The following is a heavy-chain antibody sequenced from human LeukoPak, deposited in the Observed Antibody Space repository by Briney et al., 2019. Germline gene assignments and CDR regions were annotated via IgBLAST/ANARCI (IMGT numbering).Heavy chain of an antibody. J-gene: IGHJ4*02. Sequence: GGSLRLSCAASAFTFSRYWMTWVRQAPGKGLEWVANIKEDGSEKYYVDSVKGRFSISRDNTKNSLYLQMNSLRAEDTAVYYCARGWYTSSWYISRDYWGQGTLVTVSS. D-gene: IGHD6-13*01. CDR3: ARGWYTSSWYISRDY. CDR2: IKEDGSEK. V-gene: IGHV3-7*01. CDR1: AFTFSRYW.